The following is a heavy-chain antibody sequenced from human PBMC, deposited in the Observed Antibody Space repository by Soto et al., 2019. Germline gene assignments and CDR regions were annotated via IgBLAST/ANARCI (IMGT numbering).Heavy chain of an antibody. CDR3: AIVPGLNDYQAAPGDYYYYYYMDV. CDR1: GGSISSYY. Sequence: QVQLQESGPGLVKPSATLSLTCTVSGGSISSYYWSWIRQPPGKGLAWIGYIYYSGSTNYNPSLKSRVTISVDKSKNQFALKLSSVTAADTAVYDFAIVPGLNDYQAAPGDYYYYYYMDVWGKGTTVTVSS. D-gene: IGHD4-17*01. V-gene: IGHV4-59*01. CDR2: IYYSGST. J-gene: IGHJ6*03.